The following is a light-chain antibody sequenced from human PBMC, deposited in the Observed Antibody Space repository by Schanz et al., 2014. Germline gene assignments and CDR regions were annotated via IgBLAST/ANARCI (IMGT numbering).Light chain of an antibody. CDR1: SSDVGSYIF. CDR3: CSYAGSGTSWV. CDR2: EGS. J-gene: IGLJ3*02. V-gene: IGLV2-23*01. Sequence: QSALTQPASVSGSPGQSITISCTGTSSDVGSYIFVSWYQRHPGKAPKVMIYEGSKRPSGVSNRFSGSKSGNTASLTISGLQAEDEADYYCCSYAGSGTSWVFGGGTKLTVL.